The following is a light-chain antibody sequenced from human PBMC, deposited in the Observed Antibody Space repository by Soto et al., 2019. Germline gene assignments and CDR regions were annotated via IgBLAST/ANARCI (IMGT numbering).Light chain of an antibody. J-gene: IGLJ2*01. CDR1: SSDVGGYNH. Sequence: QSALTQPASVSGSPGQSISISCTGSSSDVGGYNHVSWYQQHPGKAPKLLIYEVSNRPSGVSSRFSGSKSANTASLTISGLQAEDEADYYCCSYAGRYSFDVVFGGGTKVTVL. CDR2: EVS. CDR3: CSYAGRYSFDVV. V-gene: IGLV2-14*01.